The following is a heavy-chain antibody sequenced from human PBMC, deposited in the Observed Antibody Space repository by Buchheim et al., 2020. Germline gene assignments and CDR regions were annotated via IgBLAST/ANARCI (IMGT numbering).Heavy chain of an antibody. V-gene: IGHV4-30-4*01. D-gene: IGHD4-23*01. CDR1: GDSISTSDHY. Sequence: QVQLQESGPGLVRPSQTLSLSCAVSGDSISTSDHYWSWIRQAPGKGLEWIGYIFNIDNTYYNPSLKSRVTMSVDTSKNPFSLRLTSVTAADTAVYYCAKCYYGGNSIWFAPWGQGTL. J-gene: IGHJ5*02. CDR2: IFNIDNT. CDR3: AKCYYGGNSIWFAP.